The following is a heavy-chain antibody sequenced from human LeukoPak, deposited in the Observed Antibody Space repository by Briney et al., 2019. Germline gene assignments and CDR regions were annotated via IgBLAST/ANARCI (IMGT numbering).Heavy chain of an antibody. D-gene: IGHD6-19*01. CDR3: VRDLSSAWYAFDY. J-gene: IGHJ4*02. V-gene: IGHV4-4*07. CDR1: GDSITSSY. CDR2: LYVSGST. Sequence: PSETLSLTCTVSGDSITSSYWSWIRQTAGKGLEWIVRLYVSGSTNYNPSLMSRVSISVDKSKNQFTLNLSSVTAADTAVYYCVRDLSSAWYAFDYWGQGILVTVSS.